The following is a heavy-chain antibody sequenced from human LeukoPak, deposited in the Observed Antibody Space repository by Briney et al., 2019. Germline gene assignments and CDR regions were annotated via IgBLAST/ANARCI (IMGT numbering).Heavy chain of an antibody. CDR2: IYYSGST. D-gene: IGHD3-10*01. V-gene: IGHV4-59*01. Sequence: SETLSLTCTVSGGSISSYYWSWIRQPPGKGLEWIGYIYYSGSTNYNPSLKSRVTISVDTSKNQFSLKLSSVTAADTAVYCCARDHAAGYYFDYWGQGTLVTVSS. CDR1: GGSISSYY. CDR3: ARDHAAGYYFDY. J-gene: IGHJ4*02.